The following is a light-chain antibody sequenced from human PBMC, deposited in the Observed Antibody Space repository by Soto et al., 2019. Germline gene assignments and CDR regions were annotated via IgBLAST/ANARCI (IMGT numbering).Light chain of an antibody. J-gene: IGKJ1*01. Sequence: IVLTQSPATLSLSPGERATLSCRASQSVISYLAWYQQKPGQAPRLLIYDASNRATGIPARFSGSGSGTDVTLTISSLEPEDCAVYYCQQRSNWPWTFGQGTKVEIK. CDR3: QQRSNWPWT. CDR2: DAS. V-gene: IGKV3-11*01. CDR1: QSVISY.